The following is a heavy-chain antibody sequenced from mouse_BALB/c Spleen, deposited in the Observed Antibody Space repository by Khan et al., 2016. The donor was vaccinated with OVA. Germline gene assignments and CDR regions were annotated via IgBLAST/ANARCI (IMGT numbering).Heavy chain of an antibody. CDR2: ISYSGRT. CDR1: GYSITSGYG. J-gene: IGHJ2*01. CDR3: ARTARIKY. D-gene: IGHD1-2*01. V-gene: IGHV3-2*02. Sequence: EVQLQESGPGLVKPSQSLSLTCTVTGYSITSGYGWNWIRQFPGNNMEWMGYISYSGRTNYNPSLKSRISITRDTSKNQFFLQLNSVTTEDTATYYCARTARIKYWGQGTTLTVSS.